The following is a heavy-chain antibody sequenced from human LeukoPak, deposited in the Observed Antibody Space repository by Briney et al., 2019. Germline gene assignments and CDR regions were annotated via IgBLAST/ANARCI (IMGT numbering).Heavy chain of an antibody. V-gene: IGHV3-30-3*01. Sequence: GGSLRLSCAASGFTFSSYAMHWVRQAPGKGLEWVAVISYDGSNKYYADSVKGRFTISRDNSKNTLYLQMNSLRAEDTAVYYCARVGYSSGWYFDYWGQGTLLTVSS. CDR3: ARVGYSSGWYFDY. J-gene: IGHJ4*02. D-gene: IGHD6-19*01. CDR1: GFTFSSYA. CDR2: ISYDGSNK.